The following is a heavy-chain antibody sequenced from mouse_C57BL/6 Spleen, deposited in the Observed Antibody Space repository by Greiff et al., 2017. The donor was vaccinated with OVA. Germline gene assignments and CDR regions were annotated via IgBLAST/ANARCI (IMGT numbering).Heavy chain of an antibody. CDR2: ISDGGSYT. J-gene: IGHJ3*01. CDR1: GFTFSSYA. Sequence: EVQGVESGGGLVKPGGSLKLSCAASGFTFSSYAMSWVRQTPEKRLEWVATISDGGSYTYYPDNVKGRFTISRDNAKNNLYLQMSHLKSEDTAMYYCARGGDSSGQAWFAYWGQGTLVTVSA. D-gene: IGHD3-2*02. V-gene: IGHV5-4*01. CDR3: ARGGDSSGQAWFAY.